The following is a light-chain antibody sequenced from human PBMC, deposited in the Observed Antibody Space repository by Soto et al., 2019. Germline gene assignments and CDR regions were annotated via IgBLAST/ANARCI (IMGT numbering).Light chain of an antibody. CDR1: SSDIGGYNS. CDR2: DVS. V-gene: IGLV2-14*01. J-gene: IGLJ2*01. Sequence: QSVLTQPASVSGSPGQSITISCTGSSSDIGGYNSVSWYQQHPGKAPKLMIYDVSNRPSGVSNRFSGSKSGNTASLTISGLQPEDEADYYCSSYTSSTTLFGGGTKLTVL. CDR3: SSYTSSTTL.